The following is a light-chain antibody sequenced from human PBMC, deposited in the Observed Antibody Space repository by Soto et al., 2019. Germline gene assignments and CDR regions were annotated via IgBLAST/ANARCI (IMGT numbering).Light chain of an antibody. CDR3: QQYNSYSKT. V-gene: IGKV1-5*03. J-gene: IGKJ1*01. CDR1: QSISSW. Sequence: DINMTKSPSTLASSVGERAILTCWDSQSISSWLAWYQQKPGKAPNLLIYKASYLESGVPSRFSGGGSGTEFTLTISSLQPDDFATYYCQQYNSYSKTFGQGTKVDI. CDR2: KAS.